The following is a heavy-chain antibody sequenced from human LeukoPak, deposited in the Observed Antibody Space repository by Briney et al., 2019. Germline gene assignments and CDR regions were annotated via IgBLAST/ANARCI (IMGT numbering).Heavy chain of an antibody. CDR3: ASLIVGTTYFDY. D-gene: IGHD1-26*01. CDR2: MYYSGST. CDR1: GGSISSSTYY. Sequence: PSETLSLTCTVSGGSISSSTYYWGWIRQPPGKGLEWIGSMYYSGSTYHNPSLKSRVAISVDTSKNQFSLKLSSVTAADTAVYYCASLIVGTTYFDYWGQGTLVTVSS. V-gene: IGHV4-39*01. J-gene: IGHJ4*02.